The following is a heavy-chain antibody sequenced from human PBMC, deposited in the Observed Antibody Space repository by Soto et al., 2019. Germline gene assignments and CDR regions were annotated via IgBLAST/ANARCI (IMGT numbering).Heavy chain of an antibody. Sequence: AASVKVSCKASGGTFSSYAISWVRQAPGQGLEWMGGIIPIFGTANYAQKFQGRVTITADESTSTAYMELSSLRSEDTAVYYCARGPHYYDSSGYRSFDIWGQGTMVTVSS. J-gene: IGHJ3*02. CDR3: ARGPHYYDSSGYRSFDI. D-gene: IGHD3-22*01. V-gene: IGHV1-69*13. CDR1: GGTFSSYA. CDR2: IIPIFGTA.